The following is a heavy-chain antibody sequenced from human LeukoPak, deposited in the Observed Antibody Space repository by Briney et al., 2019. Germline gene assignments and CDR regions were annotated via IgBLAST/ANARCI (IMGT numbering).Heavy chain of an antibody. CDR2: INHSGST. D-gene: IGHD3-22*01. Sequence: SETLSLTCAVYGGSFSGYYWSWIRQPPGKGLEWIGEINHSGSTNYNPSLKSRVTISVDTSKNQLSLKLSSVTAADTAVYYCHYYYYDSSGYLKRIDYWGQGTLVTVSS. J-gene: IGHJ4*02. CDR1: GGSFSGYY. CDR3: HYYYYDSSGYLKRIDY. V-gene: IGHV4-34*01.